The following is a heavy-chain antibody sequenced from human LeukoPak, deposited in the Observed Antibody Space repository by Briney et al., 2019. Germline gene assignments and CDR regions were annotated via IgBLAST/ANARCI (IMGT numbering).Heavy chain of an antibody. V-gene: IGHV1-18*01. CDR1: GYTFTSYG. D-gene: IGHD5-18*01. J-gene: IGHJ4*02. Sequence: ASVKVSCKASGYTFTSYGINWVRQASGQGLEWMGWISTYNGNTNYAQKLQGRVAMTTDTSTTTAYMELRSLRSDDTAVYYCARGSSYGFSMGYWGQGTQVTVSS. CDR3: ARGSSYGFSMGY. CDR2: ISTYNGNT.